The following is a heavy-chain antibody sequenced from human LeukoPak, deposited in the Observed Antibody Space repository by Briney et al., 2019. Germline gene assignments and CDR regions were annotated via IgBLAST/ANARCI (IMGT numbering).Heavy chain of an antibody. CDR2: INPNSGIT. J-gene: IGHJ3*02. CDR1: GYTFTGYY. D-gene: IGHD3-22*01. Sequence: ASVKVSCKTSGYTFTGYYMHWVRQAPGQGPEWMGWINPNSGITNYAQKFQGRVTMTRDTSISTAYMELSRLRSDDTAVYYCARGGDFYDSSGYYDDAFDIWGQGTMVTVSS. CDR3: ARGGDFYDSSGYYDDAFDI. V-gene: IGHV1-2*02.